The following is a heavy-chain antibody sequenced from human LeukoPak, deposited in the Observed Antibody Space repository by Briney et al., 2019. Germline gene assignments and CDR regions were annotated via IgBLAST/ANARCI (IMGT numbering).Heavy chain of an antibody. Sequence: SETLSLTCTVSDGSISSYYWSWIRQPAGKGLEWIGRIYTSGSTNYNPSLKSRVTISVDKSKNQFSLKLSSVTAADTAVYYCVGGYYDSSGYPMGDFDYWGQGTLVTVSS. CDR3: VGGYYDSSGYPMGDFDY. V-gene: IGHV4-4*07. D-gene: IGHD3-22*01. CDR1: DGSISSYY. J-gene: IGHJ4*02. CDR2: IYTSGST.